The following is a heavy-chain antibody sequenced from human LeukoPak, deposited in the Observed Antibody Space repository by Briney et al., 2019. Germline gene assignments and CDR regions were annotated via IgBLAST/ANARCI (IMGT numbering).Heavy chain of an antibody. CDR3: AKPGGEVVTADTVFDY. CDR1: GFTFSSYG. CDR2: ISYDGSNK. Sequence: PGGSLRLSCAASGFTFSSYGMHWVRQAPGKGLEWVAVISYDGSNKYYADSVKGRFTISRDNSKNTLYLQMNSLRAEDTAVYYCAKPGGEVVTADTVFDYWGQGTLVTVSS. V-gene: IGHV3-30*18. D-gene: IGHD2-21*02. J-gene: IGHJ4*02.